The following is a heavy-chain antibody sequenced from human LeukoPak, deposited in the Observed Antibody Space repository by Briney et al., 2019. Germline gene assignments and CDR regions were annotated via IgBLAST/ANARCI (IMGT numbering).Heavy chain of an antibody. CDR1: GGSISSYY. D-gene: IGHD6-19*01. J-gene: IGHJ4*02. Sequence: SETLSLTCTVSGGSISSYYWSWIRQPPGKGLEWIGSIYYSGSTYYNPSLKSRVTISVDTSKNQFSLKLSSVTAADTAVYYCARLSHIAVLGGWGQGTLVTVSS. CDR2: IYYSGST. V-gene: IGHV4-59*05. CDR3: ARLSHIAVLGG.